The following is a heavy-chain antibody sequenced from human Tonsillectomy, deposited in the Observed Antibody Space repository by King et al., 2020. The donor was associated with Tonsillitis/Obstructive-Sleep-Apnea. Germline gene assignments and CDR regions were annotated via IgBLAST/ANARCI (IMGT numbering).Heavy chain of an antibody. Sequence: QLVQSGAEVKKPGASVKVSCKASGYTLSSFGINWVRQAPGQGLEWMGWISAYNGNTNYAQNVLGRVTMTTDTSTSTAYMELRSLRSDDTVVYYCATLVLTGVFDYWGQGTLVTVSS. D-gene: IGHD1-14*01. CDR1: GYTLSSFG. J-gene: IGHJ4*02. CDR2: ISAYNGNT. V-gene: IGHV1-18*01. CDR3: ATLVLTGVFDY.